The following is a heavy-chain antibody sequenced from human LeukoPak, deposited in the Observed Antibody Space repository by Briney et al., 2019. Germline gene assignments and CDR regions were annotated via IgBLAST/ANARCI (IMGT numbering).Heavy chain of an antibody. V-gene: IGHV4-39*01. CDR1: GGSISSGSYY. CDR2: IYYSGST. D-gene: IGHD1-7*01. Sequence: SETLSLTCTVSGGSISSGSYYWGWIRQPPGKGLEWIGSIYYSGSTYYNPSLKSRVTISVDTSKDQFSLKLSSVTAADTAVYYCARELRSLHNWFDPWGQGTLVTVSS. CDR3: ARELRSLHNWFDP. J-gene: IGHJ5*02.